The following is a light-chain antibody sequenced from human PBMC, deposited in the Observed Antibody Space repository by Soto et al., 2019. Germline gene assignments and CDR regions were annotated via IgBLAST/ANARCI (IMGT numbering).Light chain of an antibody. V-gene: IGKV3-11*01. CDR1: QSVSSY. CDR2: DAS. J-gene: IGKJ4*01. CDR3: QQHGSS. Sequence: EIVLTQSPATLSLSPGERATLSCRASQSVSSYLAWYQQKPGQAPRLLIYDASNRATGIPARFSGSGSGTDFTLTISSLEPEDFAVYYCQQHGSSFGGGTKVDIK.